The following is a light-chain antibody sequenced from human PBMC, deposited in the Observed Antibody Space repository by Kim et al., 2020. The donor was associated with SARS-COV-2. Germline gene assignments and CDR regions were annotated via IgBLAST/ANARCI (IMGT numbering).Light chain of an antibody. CDR1: KMGDKY. J-gene: IGLJ3*02. Sequence: VPPGQTASITCSGDKMGDKYVCWYQQKPGQSPVLVIYQDTKRPSGIPERFSGSNSGSTATLTISGTQAMDEADYYCQAWDSSTKGVFGGGTKLTVL. CDR3: QAWDSSTKGV. CDR2: QDT. V-gene: IGLV3-1*01.